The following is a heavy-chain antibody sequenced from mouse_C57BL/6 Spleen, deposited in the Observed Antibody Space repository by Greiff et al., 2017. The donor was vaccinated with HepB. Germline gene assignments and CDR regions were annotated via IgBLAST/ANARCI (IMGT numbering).Heavy chain of an antibody. CDR1: GYTFTSYW. Sequence: VKLVESGAELVRPGSSVKLSCKASGYTFTSYWMDWVKQRPGQGLEWIGNIYPSDSETHYNQKFKDKATLTVDKSSSTAYMQLSSLTSEDSAVYYCARGYYGSSYWYFDVWGTGTTVTVSS. CDR2: IYPSDSET. D-gene: IGHD1-1*01. CDR3: ARGYYGSSYWYFDV. J-gene: IGHJ1*03. V-gene: IGHV1-61*01.